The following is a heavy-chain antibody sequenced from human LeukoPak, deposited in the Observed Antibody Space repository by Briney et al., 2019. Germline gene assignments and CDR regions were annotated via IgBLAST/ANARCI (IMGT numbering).Heavy chain of an antibody. CDR1: EYTFTDYY. J-gene: IGHJ4*02. CDR2: INPVSGGT. D-gene: IGHD2-2*01. Sequence: ASVKVSCKASEYTFTDYYLHWVRQAPGQGFEWMGRINPVSGGTNYVQKFQGRVIMTRDTSISTAYMELSRLRSDDTAVYYCARANFLSCSSTSCLFDYWGQGTLVTVSS. CDR3: ARANFLSCSSTSCLFDY. V-gene: IGHV1-2*06.